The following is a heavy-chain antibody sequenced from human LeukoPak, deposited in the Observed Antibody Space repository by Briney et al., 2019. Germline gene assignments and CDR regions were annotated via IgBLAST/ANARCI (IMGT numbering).Heavy chain of an antibody. D-gene: IGHD3-22*01. CDR2: IIPSGDRT. J-gene: IGHJ4*02. V-gene: IGHV3-23*01. CDR3: AIMHGYYDGSGFWVQ. Sequence: PGGSLRLSCAASGFTFSSYAMSWVRQAPGKGLEWVSFIIPSGDRTSNADSVEGRFTISRDNTRNTLYLQMNSLRDEDTGVYYCAIMHGYYDGSGFWVQWGQGTLVTVSS. CDR1: GFTFSSYA.